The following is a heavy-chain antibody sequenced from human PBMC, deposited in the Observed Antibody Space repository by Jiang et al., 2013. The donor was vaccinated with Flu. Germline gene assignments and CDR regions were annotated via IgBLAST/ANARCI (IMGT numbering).Heavy chain of an antibody. CDR1: GFRFTNYW. CDR2: IYPGDGDT. J-gene: IGHJ4*02. D-gene: IGHD2-15*01. CDR3: ARRGRDCDGGSCYDY. V-gene: IGHV5-51*03. Sequence: VQLVESGAEVKKAGESLKISCKGSGFRFTNYWIGWVRQKPGKGLEWMGVIYPGDGDTRYSPSFQGQATISADKSISTAYLQWSSLKASDTAIYSCARRGRDCDGGSCYDYWGQGTLVTVSS.